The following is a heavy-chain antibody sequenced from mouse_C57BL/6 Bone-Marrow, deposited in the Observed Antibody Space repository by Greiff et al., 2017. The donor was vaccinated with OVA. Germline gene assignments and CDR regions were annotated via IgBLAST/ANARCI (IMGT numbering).Heavy chain of an antibody. D-gene: IGHD1-1*01. CDR3: LITTVVAHFDY. V-gene: IGHV1-55*01. Sequence: QVQLQQPGAELVKPGASVKMSCKASGYTFTSYWITWVKQRPGQGLEWIGDIYPGSGSTNYNEKFKSKATLTVATSSSTAYMQLSSLTSEDSAVYYCLITTVVAHFDYWGQGTTLTVSS. CDR1: GYTFTSYW. CDR2: IYPGSGST. J-gene: IGHJ2*01.